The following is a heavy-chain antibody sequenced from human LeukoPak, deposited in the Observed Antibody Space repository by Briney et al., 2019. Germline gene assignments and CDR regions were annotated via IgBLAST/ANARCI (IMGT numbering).Heavy chain of an antibody. Sequence: PSETLSLTCTVSGGSISSSSYYWGWIRQPPGKGLEWIGSIYYSGSTYYNPSLKSRVTISVDTSKNRFSLKPSSVTAADTAVYYCARQTRYYGSGSLCWFDPWGQGTLVTVSS. J-gene: IGHJ5*02. D-gene: IGHD3-10*01. CDR2: IYYSGST. CDR1: GGSISSSSYY. CDR3: ARQTRYYGSGSLCWFDP. V-gene: IGHV4-39*01.